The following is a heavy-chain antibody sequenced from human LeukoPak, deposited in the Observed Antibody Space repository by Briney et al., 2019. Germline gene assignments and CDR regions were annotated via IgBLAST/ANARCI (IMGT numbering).Heavy chain of an antibody. D-gene: IGHD3-10*01. CDR2: IHYSGST. CDR3: ARLAGGELELRFDP. J-gene: IGHJ5*02. Sequence: SETLSLTCTVSGGSISSSSYYWGWIRQPPGKGLEWIGSIHYSGSTYYNPSLKSRVTISVDTSKNQFSLKLSSVTAADTAVYYCARLAGGELELRFDPWGQGTLVTVSS. V-gene: IGHV4-39*01. CDR1: GGSISSSSYY.